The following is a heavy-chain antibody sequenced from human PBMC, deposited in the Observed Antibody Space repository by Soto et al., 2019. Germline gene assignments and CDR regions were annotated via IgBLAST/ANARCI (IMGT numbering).Heavy chain of an antibody. CDR3: ARDSKHLTGYRSGWYKAGVGY. Sequence: QVQLVESGGGVVQPGRSLRLSCAAAGFTFSSYAMHWVRQAPGKGLEWVAVISYDGSNKYYADSVKGRFTISRDNSKNTLYLQMNSLRAEDTAVYYCARDSKHLTGYRSGWYKAGVGYWGQGTLVSVSS. CDR1: GFTFSSYA. V-gene: IGHV3-30-3*01. CDR2: ISYDGSNK. D-gene: IGHD6-19*01. J-gene: IGHJ4*02.